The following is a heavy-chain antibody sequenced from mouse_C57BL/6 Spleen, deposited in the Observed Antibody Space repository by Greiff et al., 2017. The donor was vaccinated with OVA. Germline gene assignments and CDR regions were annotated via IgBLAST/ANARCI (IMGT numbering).Heavy chain of an antibody. CDR3: ARSLNWDDFDY. Sequence: VQLQQSGPELVKPGASVKISCKASGYAFSSSWMNWVKQRPGKGLEWIGRIYPGDGDTNYNGKFKGKATLTADKSSSTAYMQLSSLTSEDSAVYFCARSLNWDDFDYWGQGTTLTVSS. V-gene: IGHV1-82*01. D-gene: IGHD4-1*01. CDR1: GYAFSSSW. CDR2: IYPGDGDT. J-gene: IGHJ2*01.